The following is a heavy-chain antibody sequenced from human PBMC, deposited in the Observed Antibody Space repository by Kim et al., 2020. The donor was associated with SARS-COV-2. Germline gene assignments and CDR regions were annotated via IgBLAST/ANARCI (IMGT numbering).Heavy chain of an antibody. D-gene: IGHD3-3*01. CDR2: INHSGST. CDR3: ARGAPDITIFFNWFDP. CDR1: GGSFSGYY. J-gene: IGHJ5*02. V-gene: IGHV4-34*01. Sequence: SETLSLTCAVYGGSFSGYYWSWIRQPPGKGLEWIGEINHSGSTNYNPSLKSRVTISVDTSKNQFSLKLSSVTAADTAVYYCARGAPDITIFFNWFDPWGQGTLVTVSS.